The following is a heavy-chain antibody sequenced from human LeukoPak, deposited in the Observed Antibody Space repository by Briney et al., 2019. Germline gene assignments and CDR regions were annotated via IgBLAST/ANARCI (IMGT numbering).Heavy chain of an antibody. J-gene: IGHJ4*02. D-gene: IGHD3-9*01. Sequence: GGSLRLSCAASGFTFSNAWMSWVRQAPGKGLEWVGRIKSKTDGGTTDYAAPVKGRFTISRDDSKNTLYLQMNSLKTEDTAVYYCTTPDILTGYYIYFDYWGQGTLVTVSS. V-gene: IGHV3-15*01. CDR1: GFTFSNAW. CDR3: TTPDILTGYYIYFDY. CDR2: IKSKTDGGTT.